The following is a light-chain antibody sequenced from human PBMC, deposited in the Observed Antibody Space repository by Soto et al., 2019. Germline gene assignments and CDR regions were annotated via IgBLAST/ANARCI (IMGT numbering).Light chain of an antibody. CDR1: SSNIGNNY. V-gene: IGLV1-51*02. Sequence: QSVLTQPPSVSAAPGQKVTISCSGSSSNIGNNYVSWYQQLPGTAPKLLIYENNKRPSGIPDRFSGSKSGTSATLGITGLQTRDEADYYCGTWDSSLSALYVVGTGTKVTVL. CDR3: GTWDSSLSALYV. CDR2: ENN. J-gene: IGLJ1*01.